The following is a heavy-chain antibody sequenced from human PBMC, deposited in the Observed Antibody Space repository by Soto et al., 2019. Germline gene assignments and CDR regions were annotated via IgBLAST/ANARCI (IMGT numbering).Heavy chain of an antibody. CDR2: ISYDGSNK. CDR3: ARGVGGEGRGYSGYDYSY. CDR1: GFTFGSYG. J-gene: IGHJ4*02. V-gene: IGHV3-30*03. Sequence: GGSLRLSCAASGFTFGSYGMHWVRQAPGKGLEWVAVISYDGSNKYYADSVKGRFTISRDNAKNSLYLQMNSLRAEDTAVYYCARGVGGEGRGYSGYDYSYWGQGTLVTVSS. D-gene: IGHD5-12*01.